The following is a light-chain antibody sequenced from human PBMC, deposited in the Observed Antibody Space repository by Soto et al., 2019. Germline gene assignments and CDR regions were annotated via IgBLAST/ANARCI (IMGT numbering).Light chain of an antibody. CDR1: SSDVGGYNY. Sequence: QSALTQPRSVSGSPGQSVTISCTGTSSDVGGYNYFSWYQQHPGKAPKLMIYDVSKRPSGVPDRFSGSKSGNTASLTISGLQAEDEADAYCCSCAGSYTYGIFGGGTKLTVL. V-gene: IGLV2-11*01. CDR2: DVS. CDR3: CSCAGSYTYGI. J-gene: IGLJ2*01.